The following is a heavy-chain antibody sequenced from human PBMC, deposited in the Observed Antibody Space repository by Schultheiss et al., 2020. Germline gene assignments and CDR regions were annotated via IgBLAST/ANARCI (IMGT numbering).Heavy chain of an antibody. D-gene: IGHD3-10*01. CDR3: ASPRFGELFQFDY. CDR1: ANTFTRFI. V-gene: IGHV1-46*01. J-gene: IGHJ4*02. Sequence: ASVKVSCKASANTFTRFILYWARQAPGQGLEWMGIINPSGGSTSYAQKFQGRVTMTRDTSTSTVYMELSSLRSEDTAVYYCASPRFGELFQFDYWGQGTLVTVSS. CDR2: INPSGGST.